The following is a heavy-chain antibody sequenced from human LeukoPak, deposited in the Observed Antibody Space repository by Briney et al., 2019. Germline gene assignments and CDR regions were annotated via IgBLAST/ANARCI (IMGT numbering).Heavy chain of an antibody. J-gene: IGHJ4*02. Sequence: PGGSLRLSCAASGFTFSSYAMSWVRQAPGKGLEWVSAISGSGGSTYYADSVKGRFTISRDNSKNTLYLQMNSLRAEDTAVYYCARGSTVTTRGFDYWGQGTLVTVSS. V-gene: IGHV3-23*01. D-gene: IGHD4-17*01. CDR1: GFTFSSYA. CDR3: ARGSTVTTRGFDY. CDR2: ISGSGGST.